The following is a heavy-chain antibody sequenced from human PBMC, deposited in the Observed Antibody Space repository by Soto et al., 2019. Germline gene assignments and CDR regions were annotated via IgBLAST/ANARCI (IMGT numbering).Heavy chain of an antibody. D-gene: IGHD3-22*01. CDR2: INPSGGST. CDR3: ARGLPPYYYDSSGYYGNWFDP. J-gene: IGHJ5*02. Sequence: ASVKVSCKASGYTFTSYYMHWVRQAPGQGLEWMGIINPSGGSTSYAQKFQGRVTVTRDTSTSTVYMELSSLRSEDTAVYYCARGLPPYYYDSSGYYGNWFDPWGQGTLVTVSS. V-gene: IGHV1-46*01. CDR1: GYTFTSYY.